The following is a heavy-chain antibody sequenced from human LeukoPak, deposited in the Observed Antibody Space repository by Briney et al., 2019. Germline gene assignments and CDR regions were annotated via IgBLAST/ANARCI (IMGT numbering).Heavy chain of an antibody. Sequence: ASVKVSCKASGYTFTGYYLHWVRQAPGQGLEWVGWINPNSGVTNYAQKFQGRVSMTSDTSISTIYMKLSGLRSDDTAVYYCSREDYWGQGTLVTVSS. CDR1: GYTFTGYY. CDR2: INPNSGVT. CDR3: SREDY. V-gene: IGHV1-2*02. J-gene: IGHJ4*02.